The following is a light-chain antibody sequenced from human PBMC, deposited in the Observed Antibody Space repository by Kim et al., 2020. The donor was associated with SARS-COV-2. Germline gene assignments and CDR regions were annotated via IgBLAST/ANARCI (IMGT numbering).Light chain of an antibody. CDR3: QQYTNWPPLT. Sequence: EIVLTQSPATLSLSPGEGATLSCRASQSVRNYLAWYQQKPGQAPRLLIYDASTRSTGIPARFSGSGYGTDFTLTISSLEPEDFAVYYCQQYTNWPPLTFGGGTKVDIK. V-gene: IGKV3-11*01. CDR2: DAS. J-gene: IGKJ4*01. CDR1: QSVRNY.